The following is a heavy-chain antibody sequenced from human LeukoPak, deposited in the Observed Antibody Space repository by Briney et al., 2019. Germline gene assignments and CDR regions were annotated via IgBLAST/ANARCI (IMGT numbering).Heavy chain of an antibody. Sequence: GGSLRLSCAASGFTFSTYATHWVRQAPGKGLEYVSVISGNGGSTSYADSVKGRFITSRDNSKNTVYLQLSSLRAEDTAIYYCVGDGRDGYNIYFHHWGQGTLVTVSS. D-gene: IGHD5-24*01. CDR3: VGDGRDGYNIYFHH. CDR1: GFTFSTYA. CDR2: ISGNGGST. V-gene: IGHV3-64D*06. J-gene: IGHJ1*01.